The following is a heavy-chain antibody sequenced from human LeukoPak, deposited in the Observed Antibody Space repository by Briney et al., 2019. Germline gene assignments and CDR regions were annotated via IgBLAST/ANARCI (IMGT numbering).Heavy chain of an antibody. CDR1: GYTFTDDW. CDR3: ARRRTNTHPAY. CDR2: IYPDDSDA. Sequence: GESLKISCKGSGYTFTDDWFGWSRQMPAKGLEWMGVIYPDDSDARYSPTFKGHVTMSVDKSISTAYLQWNSLKASDTAVYYCARRRTNTHPAYWGQGTLVIV. J-gene: IGHJ4*02. V-gene: IGHV5-51*01.